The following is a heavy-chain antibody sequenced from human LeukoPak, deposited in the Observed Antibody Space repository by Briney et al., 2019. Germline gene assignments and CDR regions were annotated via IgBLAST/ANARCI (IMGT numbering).Heavy chain of an antibody. D-gene: IGHD3-3*01. CDR1: GFTFRSYA. J-gene: IGHJ4*02. CDR3: ASYDFWSGYSTDY. Sequence: GGSLRLSCAASGFTFRSYAMSWVRPAPGKGLERVSPISGSGGSTYYADSVKGRFTLSTDKSKNTLYRQRNSLRAEDTAVYYCASYDFWSGYSTDYWGQGTLVTVSS. V-gene: IGHV3-23*01. CDR2: ISGSGGST.